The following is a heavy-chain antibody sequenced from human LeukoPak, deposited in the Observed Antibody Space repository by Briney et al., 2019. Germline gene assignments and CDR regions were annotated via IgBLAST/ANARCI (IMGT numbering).Heavy chain of an antibody. V-gene: IGHV3-73*01. CDR1: GFTLSDSA. Sequence: PAGGSLRLSCAASGFTLSDSAMNWVRQASGKGLEWVGHIRGKTNSYATAYAASVRGRFTISRDDSKNTAYLQMNSLKTEDTAVYYCTGGSGWYSPDYWGQGTLVTVSS. CDR2: IRGKTNSYAT. CDR3: TGGSGWYSPDY. D-gene: IGHD6-19*01. J-gene: IGHJ4*02.